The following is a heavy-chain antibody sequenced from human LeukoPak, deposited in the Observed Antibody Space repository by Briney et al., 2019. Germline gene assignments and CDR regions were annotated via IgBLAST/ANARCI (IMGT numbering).Heavy chain of an antibody. D-gene: IGHD2-8*02. J-gene: IGHJ4*02. CDR3: ARDTGGSLDY. Sequence: PGGSLRLSCAASGFTFSSYWMAWVRQAPGKGLEWVANIKQDESDKNYVDSVKGRFTISRDNAKNSLYLQMDSLRVEDTALYYCARDTGGSLDYWGQGTLVTVSS. CDR2: IKQDESDK. CDR1: GFTFSSYW. V-gene: IGHV3-7*01.